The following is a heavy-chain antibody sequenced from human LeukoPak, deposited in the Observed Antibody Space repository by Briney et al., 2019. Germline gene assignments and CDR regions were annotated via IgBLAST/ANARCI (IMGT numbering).Heavy chain of an antibody. D-gene: IGHD3-3*01. CDR1: GGTFSSYA. CDR3: ARHNTGYYDFWSGYWSHNYYYYYMDV. CDR2: IIPIFGTA. Sequence: GASVKVSCKASGGTFSSYAISWVRQAPGQGLEWIGGIIPIFGTANYAQKFQGRVTITTDESTSTAYMELSSLRSEDTAVYYCARHNTGYYDFWSGYWSHNYYYYYMDVWGKGTTVTVSS. V-gene: IGHV1-69*05. J-gene: IGHJ6*03.